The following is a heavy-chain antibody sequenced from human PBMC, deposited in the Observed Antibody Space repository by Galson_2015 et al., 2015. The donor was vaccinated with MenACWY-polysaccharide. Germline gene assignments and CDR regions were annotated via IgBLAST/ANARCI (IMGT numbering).Heavy chain of an antibody. J-gene: IGHJ4*02. D-gene: IGHD3-16*02. Sequence: SLRLSCAASGFTFSTYGMSWVRQAPGKGLGWVSIIGVSGDETYYADSVKGRFTISRDNSENTLYLQMNSLTAEDTAIYYCAKSYTGIWPTINFDYWGQGTLVTVSS. CDR2: IGVSGDET. CDR3: AKSYTGIWPTINFDY. CDR1: GFTFSTYG. V-gene: IGHV3-23*01.